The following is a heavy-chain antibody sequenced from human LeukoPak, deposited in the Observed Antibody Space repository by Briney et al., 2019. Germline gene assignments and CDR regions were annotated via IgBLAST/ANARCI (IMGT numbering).Heavy chain of an antibody. D-gene: IGHD2-15*01. CDR1: GGSISSYY. CDR2: IYYSGST. CDR3: ARAQYCSGGSCYSGYYYYYMDV. V-gene: IGHV4-59*01. Sequence: PSETLSLTCTVSGGSISSYYWSWSRQPPGKGLEWIGYIYYSGSTNYNPSLKSRVTISVDTSKNQFSLKLSSVTAADTAVYYCARAQYCSGGSCYSGYYYYYMDVWGKGTTVTVSS. J-gene: IGHJ6*03.